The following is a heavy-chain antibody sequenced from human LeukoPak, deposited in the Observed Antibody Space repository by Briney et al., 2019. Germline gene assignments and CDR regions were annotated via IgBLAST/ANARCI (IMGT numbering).Heavy chain of an antibody. CDR1: GFTFSSYA. V-gene: IGHV3-23*01. CDR2: ISGSGGST. J-gene: IGHJ4*02. CDR3: AKGKGIAAAGTPFDY. Sequence: GGSLRLSCAASGFTFSSYAMSWVRQAPGKGLEWGSAISGSGGSTYYADSVKGRFTISRDNSKNTLYLQMNSLRAEDTAVYYCAKGKGIAAAGTPFDYWGQGTLVTVSS. D-gene: IGHD6-13*01.